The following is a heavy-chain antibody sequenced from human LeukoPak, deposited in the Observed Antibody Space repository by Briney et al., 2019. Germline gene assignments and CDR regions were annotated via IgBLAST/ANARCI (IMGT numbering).Heavy chain of an antibody. CDR1: DFTFRSYA. J-gene: IGHJ4*02. Sequence: PGGSLRLSCAASDFTFRSYAMSWVRQAPGKGLEWVSGISNSGDDTYYADSVKGRFTISRDNSKNTLYLQMNSLRAEDTAVYFCAKDTWASNYGFDYWGQGALVTVSS. V-gene: IGHV3-23*01. CDR3: AKDTWASNYGFDY. D-gene: IGHD4-11*01. CDR2: ISNSGDDT.